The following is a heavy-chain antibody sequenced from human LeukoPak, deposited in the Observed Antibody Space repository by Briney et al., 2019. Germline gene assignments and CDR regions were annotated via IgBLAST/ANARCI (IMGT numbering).Heavy chain of an antibody. Sequence: GASLKVSSTASGYTFTGYYMHWVRQAPGQGLEWMGWINPNSGGTNYAQKFQGRVTMTRDTSISTAYMELSRLRSDDTAVYYCARSRGTMVRGVIMSFGMDVWGQGTTVTVSS. D-gene: IGHD3-10*01. CDR2: INPNSGGT. CDR1: GYTFTGYY. J-gene: IGHJ6*02. V-gene: IGHV1-2*02. CDR3: ARSRGTMVRGVIMSFGMDV.